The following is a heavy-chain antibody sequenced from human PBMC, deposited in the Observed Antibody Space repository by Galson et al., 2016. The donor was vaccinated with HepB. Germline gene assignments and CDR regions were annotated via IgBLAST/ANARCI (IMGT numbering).Heavy chain of an antibody. V-gene: IGHV1-2*02. CDR2: INPNNGGT. CDR1: GYTFTGYV. CDR3: ARGLRYSTEGSHY. J-gene: IGHJ4*02. D-gene: IGHD1-26*01. Sequence: SVKVSCKASGYTFTGYVIQWVRQAPGQGLEWMGSINPNNGGTNSAQKFQGRVTMTRDTSISTAYMELSNLRSDDTAVYYCARGLRYSTEGSHYWGQGTLVTVSS.